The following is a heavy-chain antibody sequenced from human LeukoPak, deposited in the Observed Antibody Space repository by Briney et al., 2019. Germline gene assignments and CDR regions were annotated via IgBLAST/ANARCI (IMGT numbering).Heavy chain of an antibody. J-gene: IGHJ6*02. V-gene: IGHV4-59*01. CDR1: GGSISSCC. CDR3: ARWTLYRGVIIFYYYYGMDV. Sequence: SETLSLTCTVSGGSISSCCWSWIWLRPPQGQGLVGYSYYSGSTNYNPSLKSRVTISVDTSKNQFSLKLSSVTAADTAVYYCARWTLYRGVIIFYYYYGMDVWGQGTTVTVSS. D-gene: IGHD3-10*01. CDR2: SYYSGST.